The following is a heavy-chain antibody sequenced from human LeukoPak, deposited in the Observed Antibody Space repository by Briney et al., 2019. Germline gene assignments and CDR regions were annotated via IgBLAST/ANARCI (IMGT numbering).Heavy chain of an antibody. CDR1: GFTFSSYS. Sequence: GGSLRLSCAVSGFTFSSYSMNWVRQAPGKGLEWISCIGKSSSSISYADSVKGRFTISTDNAKSSLYLQMNSLRAEDTAVYYCARDYGYGFDYWGQGTLVTVSS. CDR2: IGKSSSSI. D-gene: IGHD5-18*01. J-gene: IGHJ4*02. CDR3: ARDYGYGFDY. V-gene: IGHV3-48*01.